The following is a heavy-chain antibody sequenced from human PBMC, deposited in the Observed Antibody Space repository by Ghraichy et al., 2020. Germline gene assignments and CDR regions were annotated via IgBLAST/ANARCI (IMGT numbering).Heavy chain of an antibody. Sequence: SVKVSCKASGGTFSSYAISWVRQAPGQGLEWMGGIIPIFGTANYAQKFQGRVTITADESTSTAYMELSSLRSEDTAVYYCARDPDTAMGTRYYYGMDVWGQGTTVTVSS. V-gene: IGHV1-69*13. D-gene: IGHD5-18*01. CDR1: GGTFSSYA. CDR2: IIPIFGTA. CDR3: ARDPDTAMGTRYYYGMDV. J-gene: IGHJ6*02.